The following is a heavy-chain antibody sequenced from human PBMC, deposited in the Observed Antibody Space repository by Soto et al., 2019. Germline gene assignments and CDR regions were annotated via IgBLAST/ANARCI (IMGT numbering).Heavy chain of an antibody. J-gene: IGHJ4*02. D-gene: IGHD1-1*01. V-gene: IGHV4-39*02. Sequence: SETLSLTFTVSGCSISSSSYYLGWIRQPPGKGLEWIGSVYHSGRTYYNPSLKSRVTISVDTSKNHLSLKLRSVTAADSAVYYCARSAPTTPPFPKQWGQGTLVTVSS. CDR3: ARSAPTTPPFPKQ. CDR1: GCSISSSSYY. CDR2: VYHSGRT.